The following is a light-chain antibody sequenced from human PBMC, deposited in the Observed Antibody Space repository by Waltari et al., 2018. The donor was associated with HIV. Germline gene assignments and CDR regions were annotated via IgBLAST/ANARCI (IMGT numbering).Light chain of an antibody. J-gene: IGKJ2*01. CDR1: QTITDW. Sequence: DIQMTQSPSTLSASVVAIVIITCQAIQTITDWLAWYQQKPGKAPKLLIYKASTLESGVSSRFSGSGSGTEFILTISSLHPDDFATYYCQKYNSYPTFGQGTKLEIK. CDR3: QKYNSYPT. V-gene: IGKV1-5*03. CDR2: KAS.